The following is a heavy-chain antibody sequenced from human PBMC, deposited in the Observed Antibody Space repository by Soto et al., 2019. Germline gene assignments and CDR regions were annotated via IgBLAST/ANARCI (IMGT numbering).Heavy chain of an antibody. D-gene: IGHD2-2*01. V-gene: IGHV1-18*01. Sequence: QVQLVQSGAEVKKPGASVKVSCKASGYTFTSYGISWVRQAPGQGLEWMGWISAYNGNTNYAQKLQGRVTMTTDTSXITAYMELRSLRSDDTAVYYCARDQPTSIYYYGMDVWGQGTTVTVSS. CDR3: ARDQPTSIYYYGMDV. CDR1: GYTFTSYG. CDR2: ISAYNGNT. J-gene: IGHJ6*02.